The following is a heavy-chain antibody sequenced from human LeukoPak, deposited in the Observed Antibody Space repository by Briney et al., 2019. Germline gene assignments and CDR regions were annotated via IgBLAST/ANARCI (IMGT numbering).Heavy chain of an antibody. CDR1: GFTFSSYS. J-gene: IGHJ6*03. Sequence: GVLRLSCAASGFTFSSYSMIWVRQAPGKGLEWVSYIDSSGSTIYYADSVKGRFTISRDNAKNSLYPQMHSLRAEDTAVYYCARDPLNSVYADMDVWGKGTTVTVSS. CDR3: ARDPLNSVYADMDV. D-gene: IGHD3-10*01. V-gene: IGHV3-48*04. CDR2: IDSSGSTI.